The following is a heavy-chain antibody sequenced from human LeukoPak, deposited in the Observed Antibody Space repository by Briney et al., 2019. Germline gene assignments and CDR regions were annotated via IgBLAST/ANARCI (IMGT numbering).Heavy chain of an antibody. D-gene: IGHD6-13*01. V-gene: IGHV3-23*01. CDR3: AKGRSAAASYAFDI. CDR2: ISGSGGTT. CDR1: GFTFSSSA. J-gene: IGHJ3*02. Sequence: GGSLRLSCAASGFTFSSSAMSWVRPAPGKGLEWVSAISGSGGTTYSADSVKGRFTISRDNSKNTLYLQMNSLRAEDTAVYYCAKGRSAAASYAFDIWGQGTKVTVSS.